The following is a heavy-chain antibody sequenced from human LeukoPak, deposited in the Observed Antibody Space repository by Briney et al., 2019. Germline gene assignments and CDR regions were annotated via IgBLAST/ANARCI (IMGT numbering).Heavy chain of an antibody. J-gene: IGHJ4*02. CDR3: ARSLYYFDY. CDR2: IYYSGST. CDR1: GNSISSSSYY. Sequence: SETLSLTCTVSGNSISSSSYYWVWIRQPPGKGLEWIGSIYYSGSTYYNPSLKSRVTISVDTSKNQFSLKLSSVTAADTAVYYCARSLYYFDYWGQGTLVTVSS. V-gene: IGHV4-39*07.